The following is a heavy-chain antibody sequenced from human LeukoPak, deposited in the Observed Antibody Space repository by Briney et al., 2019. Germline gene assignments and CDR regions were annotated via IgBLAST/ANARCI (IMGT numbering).Heavy chain of an antibody. V-gene: IGHV3-74*03. CDR2: INSDASST. J-gene: IGHJ4*02. CDR3: ARDLVGSTVPGY. D-gene: IGHD2-2*01. CDR1: GFTFSTYY. Sequence: GGSLRLSCAASGFTFSTYYMHWVRQAPGKGPVWVSRINSDASSTTYADSVQGRFTIPRDNAKSTLYLQMNSLRAEDTAVYYCARDLVGSTVPGYWGQGTLVTVSS.